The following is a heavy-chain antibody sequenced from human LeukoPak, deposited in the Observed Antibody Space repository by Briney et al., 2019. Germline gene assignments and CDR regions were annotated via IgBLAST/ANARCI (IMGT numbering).Heavy chain of an antibody. CDR3: AKRARGYSYGDDAFDI. CDR1: GFTFSIYG. CDR2: ILYDGSNK. Sequence: GGALRLSRAAAGFTFSIYGMHSGPPAPGEGVGWVGFILYDGSNKYYADSVKGRFTISRDNSKNTLYLQMNSLRAEDTAVYYCAKRARGYSYGDDAFDIWGQGTMVTVSS. J-gene: IGHJ3*02. D-gene: IGHD5-18*01. V-gene: IGHV3-30*02.